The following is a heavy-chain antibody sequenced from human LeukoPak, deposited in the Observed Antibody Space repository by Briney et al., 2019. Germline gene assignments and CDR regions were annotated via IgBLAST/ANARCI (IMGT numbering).Heavy chain of an antibody. CDR3: ARVETRDGYNYGYFDY. CDR1: GGFISSYY. Sequence: SETLSLTCTVSGGFISSYYWSWIRQPPGKGLEWIGYIYYSGSTNYNPSLKSRVTISVDTSKNQFSLKLSSLTAADTAVYYCARVETRDGYNYGYFDYWGQGTLVTVSS. J-gene: IGHJ4*02. V-gene: IGHV4-59*01. D-gene: IGHD5-24*01. CDR2: IYYSGST.